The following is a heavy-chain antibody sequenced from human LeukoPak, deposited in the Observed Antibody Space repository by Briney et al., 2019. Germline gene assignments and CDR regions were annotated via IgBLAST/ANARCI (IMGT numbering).Heavy chain of an antibody. V-gene: IGHV3-23*01. CDR1: GFTFSSYA. CDR3: AKFPESYGDYWIDY. Sequence: PGGSLRLSCAASGFTFSSYAMSWVRQAPGKGLEWVSAISGSGGSTYYADSVKGRFTISRDNSKNTLYLQMNSLRAEDTAVYYCAKFPESYGDYWIDYWGQGTLVTVSS. D-gene: IGHD4-17*01. CDR2: ISGSGGST. J-gene: IGHJ4*02.